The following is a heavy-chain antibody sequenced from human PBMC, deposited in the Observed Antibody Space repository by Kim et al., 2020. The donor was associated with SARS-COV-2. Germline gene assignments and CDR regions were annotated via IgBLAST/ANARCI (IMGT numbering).Heavy chain of an antibody. CDR1: GGSISSYY. CDR2: IYTSGST. D-gene: IGHD2-2*01. V-gene: IGHV4-4*07. J-gene: IGHJ6*02. CDR3: ARDCSSTSCYSSYYYYGMDV. Sequence: SETLSLTCTVSGGSISSYYWSWIRQPAGKGLEWIGRIYTSGSTNYNPSLKSRVTMSVDTSKNQFSLKLSSVTAADTAVYYCARDCSSTSCYSSYYYYGMDVWGQGTTVTVSS.